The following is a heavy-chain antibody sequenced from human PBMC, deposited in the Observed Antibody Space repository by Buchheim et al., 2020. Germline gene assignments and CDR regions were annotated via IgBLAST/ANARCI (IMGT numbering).Heavy chain of an antibody. V-gene: IGHV3-74*01. CDR1: GFNFSSYW. CDR2: INGDGIST. Sequence: EVQLVESGGGLVQRGGSLRLSCAASGFNFSSYWMHWVRQAPGKGLVWVSRINGDGISTSYADSVKGRFTISRDNAKNKLDLQMNSLRAEDTAVYYCATRVKNYYYGMDVWGQGTT. J-gene: IGHJ6*02. CDR3: ATRVKNYYYGMDV.